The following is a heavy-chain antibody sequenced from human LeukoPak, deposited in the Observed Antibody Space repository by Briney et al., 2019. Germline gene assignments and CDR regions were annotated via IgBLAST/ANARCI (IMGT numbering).Heavy chain of an antibody. V-gene: IGHV1-2*02. Sequence: EASVKVSCKASGYTFTGYYMHWVRQAPGQGLEWMGWINPNSGGTNYAQKFQGRVTMTRDTSISTAYMELSRLRSDDTAVYYCARDGEPPATWFDPRGQGTLVTVSS. CDR3: ARDGEPPATWFDP. J-gene: IGHJ5*02. CDR2: INPNSGGT. CDR1: GYTFTGYY. D-gene: IGHD1-14*01.